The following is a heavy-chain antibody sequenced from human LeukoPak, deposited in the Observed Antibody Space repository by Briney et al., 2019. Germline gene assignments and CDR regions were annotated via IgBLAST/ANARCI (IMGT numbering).Heavy chain of an antibody. D-gene: IGHD5-24*01. CDR3: ATCRDGYSFYFDY. CDR1: GGSISSSNHH. CDR2: IYYSGST. V-gene: IGHV4-39*06. J-gene: IGHJ4*02. Sequence: PSETLSLPCTVSGGSISSSNHHWDWIRQPPGKGLEWIGNIYYSGSTYYNPSLKSRVTISVDTSKNQFNLKLSSVTAADTAVYYCATCRDGYSFYFDYWGQGTLVTVSS.